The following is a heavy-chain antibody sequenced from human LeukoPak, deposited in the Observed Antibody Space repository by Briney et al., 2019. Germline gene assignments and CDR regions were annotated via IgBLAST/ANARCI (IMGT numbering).Heavy chain of an antibody. J-gene: IGHJ3*01. D-gene: IGHD2-2*03. Sequence: PGGSLRLSCAASGFTFNSYSMNWVRQAPGKGLEWVSSISSSSSYIYYADSVKGRFTISRDNARNSLYLQMNSLRAEDTAVYYCARDYAKLGYRGGTSCPDAFDFWGQGTMVTVSS. CDR3: ARDYAKLGYRGGTSCPDAFDF. CDR1: GFTFNSYS. V-gene: IGHV3-21*01. CDR2: ISSSSSYI.